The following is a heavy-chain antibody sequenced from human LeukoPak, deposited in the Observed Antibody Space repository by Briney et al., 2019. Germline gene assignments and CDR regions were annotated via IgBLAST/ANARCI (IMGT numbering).Heavy chain of an antibody. CDR3: ARYDFWSGYPVGSYYYYGMDV. J-gene: IGHJ6*02. CDR1: GGSFSGYY. V-gene: IGHV4-34*01. CDR2: INHSGST. D-gene: IGHD3-3*01. Sequence: SETLSLTCAVYGGSFSGYYWSWIRQPPGKGLEWIGEINHSGSTNYNPSLKSRVTISVDTSKNQFSLKLSSVTAADTAVYYCARYDFWSGYPVGSYYYYGMDVWAKGPRSPSP.